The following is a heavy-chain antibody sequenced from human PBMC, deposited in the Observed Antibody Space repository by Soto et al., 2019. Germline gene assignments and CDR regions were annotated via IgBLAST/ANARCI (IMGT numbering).Heavy chain of an antibody. CDR3: VRRRLGSRSYSDAFDI. J-gene: IGHJ3*02. CDR1: GFTFSSYA. V-gene: IGHV3-30*14. Sequence: PGGSLRLSCAASGFTFSSYAMHWVRQAPGKGLEWVAIISYDGSHKFYADSVKGRFTISRDNSKNSVYLQMKSVRVEDTAVYYCVRRRLGSRSYSDAFDIWGQGTMVTVSS. CDR2: ISYDGSHK. D-gene: IGHD1-26*01.